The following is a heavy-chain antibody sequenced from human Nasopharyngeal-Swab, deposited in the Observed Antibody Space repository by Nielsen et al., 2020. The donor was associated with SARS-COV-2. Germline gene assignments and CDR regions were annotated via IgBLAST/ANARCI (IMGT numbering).Heavy chain of an antibody. D-gene: IGHD3-16*02. CDR3: ARGKNYVWGTYRYNGWFDP. CDR1: GGSFSGYY. V-gene: IGHV4-34*01. J-gene: IGHJ5*02. Sequence: SETLSLTCAVYGGSFSGYYWSWIRQPPGKGLEWIGEVNHSGSTYYNPSLKSRVTISVDTSKNQFSLKLSSATAADTAVYYCARGKNYVWGTYRYNGWFDPWGQGTLVTVSS. CDR2: VNHSGST.